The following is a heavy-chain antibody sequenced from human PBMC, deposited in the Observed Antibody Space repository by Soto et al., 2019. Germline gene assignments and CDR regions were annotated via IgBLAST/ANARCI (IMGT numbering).Heavy chain of an antibody. V-gene: IGHV4-59*01. CDR1: GGSISSYY. J-gene: IGHJ5*02. Sequence: SETLSLTCTVSGGSISSYYWSWIRQPPGKGLEWIGYIYYSGSTNYNPSLKSRVTISVDTSKNQFSLKLSSVTAADTAVYYCARGGGLYEVRGVIGTWGQGTLVTVSS. D-gene: IGHD3-10*01. CDR2: IYYSGST. CDR3: ARGGGLYEVRGVIGT.